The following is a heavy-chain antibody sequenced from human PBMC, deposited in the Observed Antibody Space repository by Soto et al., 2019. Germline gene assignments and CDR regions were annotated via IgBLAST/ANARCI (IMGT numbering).Heavy chain of an antibody. CDR3: ARQARYCTNGVCSAYGMDV. Sequence: QVQLVQSGAEVKKPGASVKVSCKASGYTFTSYYMHWVRQAPGQGLECMGIINPSGGSTSYAQKFQGRVTMTRDTSTSTVYMELSSLRSEDTAVYYCARQARYCTNGVCSAYGMDVWGPGTTVTVSS. D-gene: IGHD2-8*01. CDR1: GYTFTSYY. V-gene: IGHV1-46*01. CDR2: INPSGGST. J-gene: IGHJ6*02.